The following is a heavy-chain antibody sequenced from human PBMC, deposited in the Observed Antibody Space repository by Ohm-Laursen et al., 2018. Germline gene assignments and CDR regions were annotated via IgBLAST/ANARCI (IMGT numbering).Heavy chain of an antibody. CDR1: GFTFSSYA. V-gene: IGHV3-23*01. CDR3: AKVSMVRGVISDIMCFDY. J-gene: IGHJ4*02. D-gene: IGHD3-10*01. CDR2: LSGSGHDT. Sequence: GSLRLSCSASGFTFSSYAMSWVRQAPEKGLEWVSGLSGSGHDTYYTDSVKGQFTISRDNSKNTLYLQMNSLRAEDTVVYYCAKVSMVRGVISDIMCFDYWGQGTPVTVSS.